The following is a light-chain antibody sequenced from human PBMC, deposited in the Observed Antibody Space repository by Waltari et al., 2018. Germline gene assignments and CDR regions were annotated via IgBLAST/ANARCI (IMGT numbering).Light chain of an antibody. CDR3: SSYTSSSTVV. Sequence: QSALTQPASGSGSPGQSITISCTGTSSDVGGYNYVSWYQQHPGNAPKLKIYEVSNRPSGVSNSFSGSKSCNTASLTISGLQAEDEADYYCSSYTSSSTVVFGGGTKLTVL. CDR1: SSDVGGYNY. CDR2: EVS. V-gene: IGLV2-14*01. J-gene: IGLJ2*01.